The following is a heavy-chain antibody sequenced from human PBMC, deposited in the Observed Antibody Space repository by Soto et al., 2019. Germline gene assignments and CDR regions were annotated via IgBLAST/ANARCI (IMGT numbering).Heavy chain of an antibody. CDR2: IRGRTYGETT. V-gene: IGHV3-49*04. CDR1: GFTFGDYT. Sequence: GGSLRLSCTASGFTFGDYTMNWVRQAPGRGLEWVSFIRGRTYGETTDYAASVKGRFTISRDDSKSIAYLQMNSLKTEDTAVYFCTRGRPYYYDTSGYFDYWGQGTLATVSS. J-gene: IGHJ4*02. D-gene: IGHD3-22*01. CDR3: TRGRPYYYDTSGYFDY.